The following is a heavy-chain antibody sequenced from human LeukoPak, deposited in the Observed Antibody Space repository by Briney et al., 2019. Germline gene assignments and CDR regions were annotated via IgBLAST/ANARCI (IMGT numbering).Heavy chain of an antibody. CDR3: AKFQVVVVAAPFDY. Sequence: GGSLRLSCAPCGFTFSSYAMSWVRQAPGKGLEWVSAISGSGGSTYYADSVKGRFTISRDNSKNTLYLQMNSLRAEDTAVYYCAKFQVVVVAAPFDYWGQGTLVTVSS. CDR2: ISGSGGST. CDR1: GFTFSSYA. V-gene: IGHV3-23*01. J-gene: IGHJ4*02. D-gene: IGHD2-15*01.